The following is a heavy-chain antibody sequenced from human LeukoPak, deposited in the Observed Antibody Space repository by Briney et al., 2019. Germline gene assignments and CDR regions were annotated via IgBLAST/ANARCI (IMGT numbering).Heavy chain of an antibody. CDR1: GYSISRGYY. D-gene: IGHD2-8*01. J-gene: IGHJ3*02. CDR2: IYHSGST. V-gene: IGHV4-38-2*01. Sequence: SETLSLTCAVSGYSISRGYYCGWIRQPPGKVLAWIGSIYHSGSTYYNPSLQSRLTISVDTSKKQFSLKLSSVTAANTAVYYCARVLGYCTNGVCVGAFDIWGQGTMVTVSS. CDR3: ARVLGYCTNGVCVGAFDI.